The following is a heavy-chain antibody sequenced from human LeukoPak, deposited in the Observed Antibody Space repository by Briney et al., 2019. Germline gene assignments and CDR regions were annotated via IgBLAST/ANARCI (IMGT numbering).Heavy chain of an antibody. CDR2: ISWNNGSI. D-gene: IGHD2-2*01. CDR1: GFTFDDYA. Sequence: GGSLRLSCAASGFTFDDYAMHWVRQAPGKGLEWVSGISWNNGSIGYADSVKGRFTISRDNAKNSLYLQMNSLRAEDTALYYCAKDKGSSTSMYYFDYWGQGTLVTVSS. CDR3: AKDKGSSTSMYYFDY. J-gene: IGHJ4*02. V-gene: IGHV3-9*01.